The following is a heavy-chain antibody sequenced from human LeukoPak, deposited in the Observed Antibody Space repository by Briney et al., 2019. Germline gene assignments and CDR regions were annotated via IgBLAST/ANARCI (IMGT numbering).Heavy chain of an antibody. CDR3: ARLTVRGYYDSSGYPSHAFDI. D-gene: IGHD3-22*01. CDR2: IYPGDSDT. CDR1: GYIFTSCS. Sequence: PGESLKISCKGSGYIFTSCSIGWVRQMPGKGLEWMGIIYPGDSDTRYSPSFQGQVTISADKSISTAYLQWSSLKASDTAMYYCARLTVRGYYDSSGYPSHAFDIWGQGTMVTVSS. V-gene: IGHV5-51*01. J-gene: IGHJ3*02.